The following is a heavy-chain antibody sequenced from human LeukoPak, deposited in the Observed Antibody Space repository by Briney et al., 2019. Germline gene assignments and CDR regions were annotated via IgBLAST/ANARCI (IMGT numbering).Heavy chain of an antibody. CDR1: GFTFDDYA. V-gene: IGHV3-43*02. CDR2: ISGDGGST. D-gene: IGHD2-15*01. Sequence: GGSLRLSCAASGFTFDDYAMHWVRQAPGKGLEWVSLISGDGGSTYYADSVKSRFTISRDNSKNSLYLQMNSLRTEDTALYYCANSWWDWGQGTLVTVSS. J-gene: IGHJ4*02. CDR3: ANSWWD.